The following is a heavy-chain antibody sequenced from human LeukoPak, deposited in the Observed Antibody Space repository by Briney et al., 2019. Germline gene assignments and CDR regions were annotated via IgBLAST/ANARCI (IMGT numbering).Heavy chain of an antibody. CDR2: ISAYNGNT. CDR3: ARDHSCYDSSGYYSPFDY. D-gene: IGHD3-22*01. Sequence: ASVKVSCKASGYTFTSYGISWVRQAPGQGLEWMGWISAYNGNTNYAQKLQGRVTMTTDTSTSTAYMELRSLRSDDTAVYYCARDHSCYDSSGYYSPFDYWGQGTLVTVSS. CDR1: GYTFTSYG. J-gene: IGHJ4*02. V-gene: IGHV1-18*01.